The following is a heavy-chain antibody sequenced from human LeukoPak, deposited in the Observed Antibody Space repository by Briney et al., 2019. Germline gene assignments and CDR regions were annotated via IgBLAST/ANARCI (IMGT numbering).Heavy chain of an antibody. V-gene: IGHV4-4*07. CDR3: ARLAYDILTGYSYYYYYMDV. Sequence: SETLSLTCTVSGGSISSYYWSWIRQPAGKGLEWIGRIYTSGSTNYNPSLKSRVTMSVDTSKNQFSLKLSSVTAADTAVYYCARLAYDILTGYSYYYYYMDVWGKGTTVTVSS. D-gene: IGHD3-9*01. CDR1: GGSISSYY. CDR2: IYTSGST. J-gene: IGHJ6*03.